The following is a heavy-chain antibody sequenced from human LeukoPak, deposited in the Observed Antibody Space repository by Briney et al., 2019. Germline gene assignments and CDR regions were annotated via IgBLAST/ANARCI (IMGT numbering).Heavy chain of an antibody. CDR1: GGSISSYY. D-gene: IGHD6-19*01. CDR2: IYTSGST. Sequence: SETLSLTCTVSGGSISSYYWSWIRQPAGKGLEWIGRIYTSGSTNYNPSLKSRVTMSVDTSKNQFSLKLSSVTAADTAGYYCASTRKNSSGWYWFDPWGQGTLVTVSS. J-gene: IGHJ5*02. V-gene: IGHV4-4*07. CDR3: ASTRKNSSGWYWFDP.